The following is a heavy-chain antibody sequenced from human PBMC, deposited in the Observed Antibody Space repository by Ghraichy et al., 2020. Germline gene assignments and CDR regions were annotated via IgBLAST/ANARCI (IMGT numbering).Heavy chain of an antibody. CDR1: SGSVTSTSFY. Sequence: SETLSLTCTVSSGSVTSTSFYWTWIRQPPGKGLEWIGDIHYSGVTTYNPSLKSRVTISLDTSKNQFSLKMTSVTAADTAVYYCARDLRIEASGSLHNFDLDVWGQGTTVTVSS. CDR2: IHYSGVT. D-gene: IGHD3-10*01. CDR3: ARDLRIEASGSLHNFDLDV. J-gene: IGHJ6*02. V-gene: IGHV4-61*01.